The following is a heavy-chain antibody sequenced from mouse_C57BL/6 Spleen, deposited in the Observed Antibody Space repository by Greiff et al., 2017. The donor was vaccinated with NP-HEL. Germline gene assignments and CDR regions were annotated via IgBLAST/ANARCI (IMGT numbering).Heavy chain of an antibody. CDR3: ARGAQYYFDY. V-gene: IGHV14-2*01. D-gene: IGHD3-2*02. Sequence: VQLQQSGAELVKPGASVKLSCTASGFNIKDYYMHWVKQRTEQGLEWIGRIDPEDGETKYAPKFQGKATITADTSSNTAYLQLSSLTSEDTAVYDCARGAQYYFDYWGQGTTLTVSS. CDR1: GFNIKDYY. J-gene: IGHJ2*01. CDR2: IDPEDGET.